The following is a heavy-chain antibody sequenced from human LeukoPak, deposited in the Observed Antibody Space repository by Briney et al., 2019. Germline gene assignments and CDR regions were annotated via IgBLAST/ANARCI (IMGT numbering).Heavy chain of an antibody. CDR1: GYSFSTYY. D-gene: IGHD6-19*01. J-gene: IGHJ4*02. Sequence: PSETLSLTCTLSGYSFSTYYWSWIRQPPGKGLEWIGYVFYSGSTNYNPSLKSRVTISIDTSMHQFSLKVTSVTAADTAVYYCARSNSKPWLITNFDSWGQGTLVTVSS. CDR2: VFYSGST. CDR3: ARSNSKPWLITNFDS. V-gene: IGHV4-59*08.